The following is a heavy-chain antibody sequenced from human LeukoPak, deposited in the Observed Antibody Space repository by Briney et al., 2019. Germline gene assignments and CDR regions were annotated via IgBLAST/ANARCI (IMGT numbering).Heavy chain of an antibody. V-gene: IGHV3-21*01. Sequence: PGGSLRLSCAASGFTFSSYSMNWVRQAPGKGLEWNSSISSTLSYIYYADSLKGRFTISRDNAKNSLYLQMNSLRAEDTAVYYCARVSDTSGYSYGSIDYWGQGTLVTVSS. CDR3: ARVSDTSGYSYGSIDY. CDR1: GFTFSSYS. CDR2: ISSTLSYI. J-gene: IGHJ4*02. D-gene: IGHD5-18*01.